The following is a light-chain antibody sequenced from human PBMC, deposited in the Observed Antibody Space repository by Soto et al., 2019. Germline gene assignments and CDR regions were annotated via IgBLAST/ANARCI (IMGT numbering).Light chain of an antibody. J-gene: IGLJ1*01. CDR2: EVT. CDR1: SSDVGGYNY. V-gene: IGLV2-8*01. CDR3: SSYAGTAYV. Sequence: QSVLTQPPSASGSPGQSVTISSTGTSSDVGGYNYVSWYQQHPGKVPKLMIYEVTKRPSGVPDRFSGSKSGNTASLTVSGLQTEDEADYYCSSYAGTAYVFGTGTKLTVL.